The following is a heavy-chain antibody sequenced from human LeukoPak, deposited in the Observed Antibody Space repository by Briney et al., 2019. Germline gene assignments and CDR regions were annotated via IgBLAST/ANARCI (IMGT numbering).Heavy chain of an antibody. CDR2: IYYSGTT. CDR3: ARHEAQDFDY. V-gene: IGHV4-39*01. Sequence: SETLSLTCTVSGGSISSSNYYWGWIRQPPGKGLEWIGSIYYSGTTYYSSSLKSRVIISVDTSKNQFSLKLSSATATDTAVYYCARHEAQDFDYWGQGTLVTVSS. J-gene: IGHJ4*02. CDR1: GGSISSSNYY.